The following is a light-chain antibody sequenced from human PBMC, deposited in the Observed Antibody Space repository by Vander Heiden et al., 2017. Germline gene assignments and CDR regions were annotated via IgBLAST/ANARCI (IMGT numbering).Light chain of an antibody. CDR3: QHYSSYSGT. Sequence: DIQMTQSPSTLSASVGDRVTITCRASQSISSWLAWYQQKPGKAPKLLMYKASTLDSGVPSRFSGSGSGTEFTLTISSLQPDDFATYYCQHYSSYSGTFGQWTKV. CDR1: QSISSW. J-gene: IGKJ1*01. CDR2: KAS. V-gene: IGKV1-5*03.